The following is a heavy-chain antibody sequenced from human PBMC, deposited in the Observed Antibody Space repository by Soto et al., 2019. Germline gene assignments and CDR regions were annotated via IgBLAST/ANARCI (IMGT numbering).Heavy chain of an antibody. CDR3: ARDNGSGSYYNHYYYYGMDV. CDR2: IYYSGST. D-gene: IGHD3-10*01. J-gene: IGHJ6*02. V-gene: IGHV4-59*01. Sequence: SETLSLTCTVSGGSISSYYWSWIRQPPGKGLEWIGYIYYSGSTNYNPSLKSRVTISVDTSKNQFSLKLSSVTAADTAVYYCARDNGSGSYYNHYYYYGMDVWGQGTTVTVSS. CDR1: GGSISSYY.